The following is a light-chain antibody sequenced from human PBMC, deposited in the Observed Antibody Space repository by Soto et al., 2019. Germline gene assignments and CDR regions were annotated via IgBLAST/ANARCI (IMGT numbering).Light chain of an antibody. CDR3: QKLHNFPLT. Sequence: DIQLTQSPSFLSASVGDRVTITCRASQGISSSLAWYQQKPGEAPRLLIYAASTLQSGVPSRFSGSGYGTEFTLTISSLQPDDFASYYCQKLHNFPLTFGQGTQLEIK. V-gene: IGKV1-9*01. CDR2: AAS. CDR1: QGISSS. J-gene: IGKJ5*01.